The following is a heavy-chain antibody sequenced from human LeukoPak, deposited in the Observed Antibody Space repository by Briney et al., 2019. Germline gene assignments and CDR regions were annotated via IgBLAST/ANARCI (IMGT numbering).Heavy chain of an antibody. Sequence: SETLSLTCTVAGGSVSSYYGSSIRQPPGKGRELSGYIYYSGSTNYNPSLKSRVTMSVGTSNNQFSLKLSSVPAAEPAVYYCASTPLLYCSSTSCYLHRWGQGTLVTVSS. J-gene: IGHJ4*02. CDR1: GGSVSSYY. V-gene: IGHV4-59*02. D-gene: IGHD2-2*01. CDR3: ASTPLLYCSSTSCYLHR. CDR2: IYYSGST.